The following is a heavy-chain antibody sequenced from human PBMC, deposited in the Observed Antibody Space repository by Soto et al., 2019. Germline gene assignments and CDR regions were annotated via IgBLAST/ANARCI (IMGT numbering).Heavy chain of an antibody. V-gene: IGHV4-59*08. CDR3: ARRWGDYFDY. CDR1: GGSISSYY. Sequence: PSETLSLTCTVSGGSISSYYWSWIRQPPGKGLGWIGYIYYSGSTNYNPSLKSRVTISVDTSKNQFSLKLSSVTAADTAVYYCARRWGDYFDYWGQGTLVTVSS. D-gene: IGHD3-16*01. J-gene: IGHJ4*02. CDR2: IYYSGST.